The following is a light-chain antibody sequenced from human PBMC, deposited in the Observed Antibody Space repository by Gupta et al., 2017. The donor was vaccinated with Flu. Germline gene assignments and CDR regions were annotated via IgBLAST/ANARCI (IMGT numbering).Light chain of an antibody. CDR1: QGIRTY. CDR2: AAS. CDR3: QQSYSTPFT. Sequence: PSSLSASVGDRVTITCRASQGIRTYLNWYQQKPGKAPKLLIYAASSLQGGVPSRFSGSGSGTDFTLTISSLQPEDFATYYCQQSYSTPFTFGHGTKVDIK. V-gene: IGKV1-39*01. J-gene: IGKJ3*01.